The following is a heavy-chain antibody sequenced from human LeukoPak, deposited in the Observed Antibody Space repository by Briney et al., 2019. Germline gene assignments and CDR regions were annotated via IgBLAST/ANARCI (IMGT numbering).Heavy chain of an antibody. CDR1: GFTFSSYS. Sequence: GGSLRLSCAASGFTFSSYSMNWVRQAPGKGLEWVSSISSSSSYIYYADSVKGRFTISRDNPKNSLYLQMNSLRAEDTAVYYCARDSGWEQGGFDYWGQGTLVTVSS. CDR3: ARDSGWEQGGFDY. D-gene: IGHD1-26*01. V-gene: IGHV3-21*01. J-gene: IGHJ4*02. CDR2: ISSSSSYI.